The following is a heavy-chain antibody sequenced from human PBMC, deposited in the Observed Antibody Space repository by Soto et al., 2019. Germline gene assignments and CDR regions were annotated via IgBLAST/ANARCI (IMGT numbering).Heavy chain of an antibody. D-gene: IGHD1-26*01. Sequence: QVQLQESGPGLVKPSQTLSLTCTVSGGSISSGDYYWSWIRQPPGNCLEWIGYIYYSGSTYYNPSLKSRVTISVATSKNQFSLKLSSVTAADTAVYYCARDGGIVGATKVDYWGQGTLVTVSS. CDR3: ARDGGIVGATKVDY. V-gene: IGHV4-30-4*01. CDR2: IYYSGST. J-gene: IGHJ4*02. CDR1: GGSISSGDYY.